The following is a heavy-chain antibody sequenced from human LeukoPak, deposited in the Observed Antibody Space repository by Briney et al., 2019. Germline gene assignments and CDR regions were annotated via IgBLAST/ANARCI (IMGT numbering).Heavy chain of an antibody. CDR1: GYTFTSYG. Sequence: ASVKVPCKASGYTFTSYGISWVRQAPGQGLEWMGWISAYNGNTNYAQKLQGRVTMTTDTSTSTAYMELRSLRSDDTAVYHCARADIVATNWFDPWGQGTLVTVSS. J-gene: IGHJ5*02. CDR3: ARADIVATNWFDP. D-gene: IGHD5-12*01. CDR2: ISAYNGNT. V-gene: IGHV1-18*04.